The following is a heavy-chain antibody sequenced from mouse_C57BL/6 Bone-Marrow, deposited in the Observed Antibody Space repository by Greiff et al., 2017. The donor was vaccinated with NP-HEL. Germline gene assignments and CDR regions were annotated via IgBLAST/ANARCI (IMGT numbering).Heavy chain of an antibody. D-gene: IGHD2-1*01. CDR3: ARFDGNYVWFAY. CDR1: GYTFTSYW. Sequence: QVQLQQPGAELVKPGASVKMSCKASGYTFTSYWITWVKQRAGQGLEWIGDIYPGSGSTNYNEKFKSKATLTVDTSSSTAYMQLSSLTSEDSAVYYCARFDGNYVWFAYWGQGTLVTVSA. CDR2: IYPGSGST. J-gene: IGHJ3*01. V-gene: IGHV1-55*01.